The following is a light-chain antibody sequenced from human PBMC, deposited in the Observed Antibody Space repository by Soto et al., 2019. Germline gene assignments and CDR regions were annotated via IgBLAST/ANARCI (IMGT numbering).Light chain of an antibody. CDR2: AAS. Sequence: IQMTQSPSSLSASVGDRVTITCRASHNIDTYLNWYQQKPGKAPILLIYAASSLQSGVPSRFSGSGSGTEFTLTISSLQPDDFATYYCQHYTSYGTFGQGTKVDNK. J-gene: IGKJ1*01. CDR3: QHYTSYGT. V-gene: IGKV1-39*01. CDR1: HNIDTY.